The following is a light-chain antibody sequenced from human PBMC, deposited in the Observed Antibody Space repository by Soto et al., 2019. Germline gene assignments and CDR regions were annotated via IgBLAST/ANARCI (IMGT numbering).Light chain of an antibody. CDR2: AAS. CDR3: QQNYSPPPIT. CDR1: QSISSW. J-gene: IGKJ5*01. Sequence: DIQMTQSPSSLSASVGDRVTITCRASQSISSWLAWYQQKPGKAPKLLIYAASSLQSGVPSRFSGSGFGTDFTLTISSLQTEDSAIYYCQQNYSPPPITFGQGTRLE. V-gene: IGKV1-39*01.